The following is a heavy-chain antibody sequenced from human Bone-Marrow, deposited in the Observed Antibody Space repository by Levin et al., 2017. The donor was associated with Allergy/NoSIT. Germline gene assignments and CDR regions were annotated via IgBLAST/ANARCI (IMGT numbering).Heavy chain of an antibody. Sequence: GGSLRLSCKASGASFSNSGITWVRQAPGQGLEWMGGIFPVFGTATYTQKFQGRLVITADESTGTAYMELTSLTSEDTALYYCAKAASYSSSWYSSGLDHWGQGTLVAVSS. J-gene: IGHJ4*02. CDR2: IFPVFGTA. CDR1: GASFSNSG. D-gene: IGHD6-13*01. V-gene: IGHV1-69*01. CDR3: AKAASYSSSWYSSGLDH.